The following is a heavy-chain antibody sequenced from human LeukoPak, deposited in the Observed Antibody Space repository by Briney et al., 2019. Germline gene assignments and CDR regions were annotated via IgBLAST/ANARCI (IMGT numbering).Heavy chain of an antibody. CDR3: ARRFGIVGASFDY. V-gene: IGHV3-30*02. J-gene: IGHJ4*02. CDR2: IRYDGSNK. Sequence: GGSLRLSCAASGFTFSSYGMHWVRQAPGKGLEWVAFIRYDGSNKYYADSVKGRFTISRDNSKNTLYLQMNSLRAEDTAVYYCARRFGIVGASFDYWGQGTLVTVSS. D-gene: IGHD1-26*01. CDR1: GFTFSSYG.